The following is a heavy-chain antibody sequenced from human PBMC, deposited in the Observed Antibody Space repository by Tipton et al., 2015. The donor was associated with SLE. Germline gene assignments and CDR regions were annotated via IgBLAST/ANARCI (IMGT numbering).Heavy chain of an antibody. CDR2: IYTSGST. V-gene: IGHV4-61*02. CDR3: ARPAVYGDSRGGFDI. Sequence: TLSLTCTVSGGSINSVGYYWSWIRQPAGKGLDWIGRIYTSGSTNYNPSLKSRVTISLDTSKNQFSLRLNSVTAADTAVYYCARPAVYGDSRGGFDIWGQGTMVTVSS. D-gene: IGHD4-17*01. CDR1: GGSINSVGYY. J-gene: IGHJ3*02.